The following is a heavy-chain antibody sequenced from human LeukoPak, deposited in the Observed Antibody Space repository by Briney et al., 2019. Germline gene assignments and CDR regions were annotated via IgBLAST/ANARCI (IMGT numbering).Heavy chain of an antibody. V-gene: IGHV4-39*01. CDR1: GASMSNYY. D-gene: IGHD6-13*01. CDR2: IYYSGST. Sequence: SETLSLTCNVSGASMSNYYWVWIRQPPGKGLEWIGSIYYSGSTYYNPSLKSRVTISVDTSKNQFSLKLSSVTAADTAVYYCARRYSSSWYVPGYYFDYWGQGTLVTVSS. CDR3: ARRYSSSWYVPGYYFDY. J-gene: IGHJ4*02.